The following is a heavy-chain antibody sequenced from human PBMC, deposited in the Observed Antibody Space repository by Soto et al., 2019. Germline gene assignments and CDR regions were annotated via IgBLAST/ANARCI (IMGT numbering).Heavy chain of an antibody. J-gene: IGHJ6*02. D-gene: IGHD4-17*01. CDR2: IWYDGSNK. V-gene: IGHV3-33*01. CDR1: GFTFSSYG. Sequence: QVQLVESGGGVVQPGRSLRLSCAASGFTFSSYGMHWVRQAPGKGLEWVAVIWYDGSNKYYGDSVKGRFTISRDKSKNTLYLQMNSLRAEDTAVYYCARDTYGDYYYYYGMDVWGQGTTVTVSS. CDR3: ARDTYGDYYYYYGMDV.